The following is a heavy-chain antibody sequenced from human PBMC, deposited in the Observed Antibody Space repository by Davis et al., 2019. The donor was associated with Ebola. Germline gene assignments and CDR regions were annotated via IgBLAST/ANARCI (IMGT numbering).Heavy chain of an antibody. V-gene: IGHV1-8*01. CDR2: MNPNSGNT. Sequence: ASVKVSCKASGFTFTSYDFNWVRQASGQGLEWIGWMNPNSGNTGCAQNFQGRVTMTRDTSISTAYMELSSLTSDDTAVYYCASSAGTPVTTGYWGQGTRVTVSP. CDR1: GFTFTSYD. J-gene: IGHJ4*02. D-gene: IGHD4-17*01. CDR3: ASSAGTPVTTGY.